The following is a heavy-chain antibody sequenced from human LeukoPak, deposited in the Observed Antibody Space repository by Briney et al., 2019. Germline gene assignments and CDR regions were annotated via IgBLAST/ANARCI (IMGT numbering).Heavy chain of an antibody. CDR2: ISGDNGQT. CDR1: GGTFSSYA. Sequence: ASVKVSCKASGGTFSSYAITWVRQAPGQGLEWMGWISGDNGQTKYAQNFQDRVTMTTDTPTSTAYLELKSLRSDDTAVYYCAREGRVATKRGNWFDPWGQGTLVTVSS. D-gene: IGHD5-12*01. CDR3: AREGRVATKRGNWFDP. V-gene: IGHV1-18*01. J-gene: IGHJ5*02.